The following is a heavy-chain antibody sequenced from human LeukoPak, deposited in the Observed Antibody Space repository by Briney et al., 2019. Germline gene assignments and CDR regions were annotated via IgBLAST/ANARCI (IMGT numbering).Heavy chain of an antibody. Sequence: GGSLRLSCAASGFSFSNAWMSWVRQAPGKGLEWIGRIKSKSDGGTTDYAAPVKGRFTISGDESKNTMDLQRNSPQTEDTAVYYCTTDGGIGPRPIFDYWGQGSLVTVSS. J-gene: IGHJ4*02. CDR3: TTDGGIGPRPIFDY. V-gene: IGHV3-15*01. CDR1: GFSFSNAW. D-gene: IGHD6-6*01. CDR2: IKSKSDGGTT.